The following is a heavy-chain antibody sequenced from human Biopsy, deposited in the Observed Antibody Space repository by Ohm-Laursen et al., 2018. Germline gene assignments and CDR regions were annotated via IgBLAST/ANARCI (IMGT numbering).Heavy chain of an antibody. CDR2: ICNDGSNE. J-gene: IGHJ6*02. D-gene: IGHD3-10*01. V-gene: IGHV3-33*01. CDR3: ARDPRVGSKADGMDV. CDR1: GFTFSVYA. Sequence: SLRLSCAASGFTFSVYAMHWVRQAPGTGLEWESIICNDGSNEYYSDSVKGRVTISRDNSKNTVFLQMSSLRAEDTGVYYCARDPRVGSKADGMDVWGQGTTVTVSS.